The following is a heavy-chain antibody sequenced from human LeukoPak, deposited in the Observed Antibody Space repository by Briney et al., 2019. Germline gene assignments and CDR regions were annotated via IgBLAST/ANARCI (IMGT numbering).Heavy chain of an antibody. J-gene: IGHJ4*02. CDR2: TYSNGRT. D-gene: IGHD3-22*01. CDR1: GFTVSSNY. CDR3: ARDQRPKKYFYDSSGSSAY. V-gene: IGHV3-53*01. Sequence: PGGSLRLSCAASGFTVSSNYMSWVRQAPGKGLEWVSVTYSNGRTYYADSVKGRFIISKDNAKNLLYLEMNNLRPEDTALYYCARDQRPKKYFYDSSGSSAYWGQGTLVTVSS.